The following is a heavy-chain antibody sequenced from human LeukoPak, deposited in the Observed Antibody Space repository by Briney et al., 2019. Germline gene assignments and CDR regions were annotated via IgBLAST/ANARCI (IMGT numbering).Heavy chain of an antibody. CDR3: ARGFSDSSGRKPDY. CDR2: MNPNSGNT. Sequence: GASVTVSCKASGYTFTSYDINWMRQAPGQGLEWMRWMNPNSGNTGYAQKFQYRVTMTSTTSIKTAYMELSSLRSEDMAVYYCARGFSDSSGRKPDYWGQGTLVTVSS. CDR1: GYTFTSYD. J-gene: IGHJ4*02. D-gene: IGHD3-22*01. V-gene: IGHV1-8*01.